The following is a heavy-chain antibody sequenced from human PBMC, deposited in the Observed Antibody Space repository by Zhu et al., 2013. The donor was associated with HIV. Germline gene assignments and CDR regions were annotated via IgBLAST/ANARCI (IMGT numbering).Heavy chain of an antibody. Sequence: QVQLVQSGAEMKKPGSSVKVSCRAAGGTFSGYAINWVRQAPGQGLEWMGGFIPFSGAPNYAQKFQGRVTFTADESTTTAYMDLSSLRSEDTAVYYCAKEIRGYFDSWGQGTLLTVSS. CDR3: AKEIRGYFDS. CDR1: GGTFSGYA. CDR2: FIPFSGAP. J-gene: IGHJ4*02. D-gene: IGHD3-16*01. V-gene: IGHV1-69*01.